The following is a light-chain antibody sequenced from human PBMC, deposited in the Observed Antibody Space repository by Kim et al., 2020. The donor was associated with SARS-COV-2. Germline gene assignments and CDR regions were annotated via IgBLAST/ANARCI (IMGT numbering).Light chain of an antibody. CDR1: SSDVGGYNA. V-gene: IGLV2-14*03. Sequence: GQSITISCTVTSSDVGGYNALSWYQQHPGKAPKLMIYDVSERASGVSNRFSGSQSGNTASLTISGLRAEDEADYYCSSHTTSSTYVFGSGTKVTVL. CDR2: DVS. J-gene: IGLJ1*01. CDR3: SSHTTSSTYV.